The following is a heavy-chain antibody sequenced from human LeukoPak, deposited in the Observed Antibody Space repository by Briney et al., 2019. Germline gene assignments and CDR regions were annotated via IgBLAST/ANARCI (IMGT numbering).Heavy chain of an antibody. CDR2: ISSSSGTI. Sequence: QPGGSLRLSCAASGFSFSSYSMNWVRQAPGKGLEWVSYISSSSGTIYYADSVKGRFTISRDNAKNSLYLQMNSLRDEDTAVYYCARDRVVVTAVHYSDYWGQGTLVTVSS. D-gene: IGHD2-21*02. CDR1: GFSFSSYS. CDR3: ARDRVVVTAVHYSDY. J-gene: IGHJ4*02. V-gene: IGHV3-48*02.